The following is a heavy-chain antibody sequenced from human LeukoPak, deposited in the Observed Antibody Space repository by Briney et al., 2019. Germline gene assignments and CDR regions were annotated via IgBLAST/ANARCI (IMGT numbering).Heavy chain of an antibody. D-gene: IGHD2-2*01. J-gene: IGHJ4*02. CDR3: ASHIVVVPAAIDY. CDR1: GFTFSSYA. Sequence: GGSLRLSCAASGFTFSSYAVSWVRQAPGKGLEWVSAISGSGGSTYYADSVKGRFTISRDNSKNTLYLQMNSLRAEDTAVYYCASHIVVVPAAIDYWGQGTLVTVSS. V-gene: IGHV3-23*01. CDR2: ISGSGGST.